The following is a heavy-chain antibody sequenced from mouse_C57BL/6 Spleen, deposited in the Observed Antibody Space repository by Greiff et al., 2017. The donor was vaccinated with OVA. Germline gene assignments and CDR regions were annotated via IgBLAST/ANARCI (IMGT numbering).Heavy chain of an antibody. CDR1: GFTFSDYG. CDR2: ISSGSSTI. Sequence: EVMLVESGGGLVKPGGSLKLSCAASGFTFSDYGMHWVRQAPEKGLEWVAYISSGSSTIYYADTVKGRCTISSDNAKNTLILHMTSLRSEDTAMYYCARPQLGHWYFDVWGTGTTVTVSS. J-gene: IGHJ1*03. D-gene: IGHD4-1*02. CDR3: ARPQLGHWYFDV. V-gene: IGHV5-17*01.